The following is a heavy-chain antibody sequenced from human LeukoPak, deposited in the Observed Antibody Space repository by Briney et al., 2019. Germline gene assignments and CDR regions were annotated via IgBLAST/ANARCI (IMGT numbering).Heavy chain of an antibody. CDR1: GFTFADNA. Sequence: GGSLRLSCAASGFTFADNAMHWVRQAPGKGLEWVSSISWNSANIGYADAVKGRFTISRDNAKDSLYLQMSSLRDDDTALYYCAKGPPGFWIQLWYFDYWGQGTLVTVSS. J-gene: IGHJ4*02. CDR2: ISWNSANI. V-gene: IGHV3-9*01. CDR3: AKGPPGFWIQLWYFDY. D-gene: IGHD5-18*01.